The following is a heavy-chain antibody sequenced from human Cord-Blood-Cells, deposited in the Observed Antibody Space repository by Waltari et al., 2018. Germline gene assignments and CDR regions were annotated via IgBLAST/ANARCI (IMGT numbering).Heavy chain of an antibody. Sequence: QVQLVQSGAEVKKPGASVKVSCKASGYTFTGYYIHWVRPAPGQGLEWMGWINPNSGGTNYAQKFQGRVTMTRDTSISTAYMELSRLRSDDTAVYYCARVYCSSTSCYSSAFDIWGQGTMVTVSS. D-gene: IGHD2-2*02. CDR3: ARVYCSSTSCYSSAFDI. CDR2: INPNSGGT. V-gene: IGHV1-2*02. CDR1: GYTFTGYY. J-gene: IGHJ3*02.